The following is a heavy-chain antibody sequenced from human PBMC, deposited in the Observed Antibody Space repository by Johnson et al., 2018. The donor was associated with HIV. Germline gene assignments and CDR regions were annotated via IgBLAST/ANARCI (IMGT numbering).Heavy chain of an antibody. CDR1: GFTLSSYW. V-gene: IGHV3-7*01. CDR2: IKQDESEK. J-gene: IGHJ3*02. Sequence: MLLVESWGGVVQPGGSLRLSCAASGFTLSSYWMSWVRQAPGKGLEWVANIKQDESEKYYVDSVKGRFTISRDNAKNSLYLQLNSLRAEDTAVYYCARDASYGDYAFDIWVQATMVTVSS. D-gene: IGHD4-17*01. CDR3: ARDASYGDYAFDI.